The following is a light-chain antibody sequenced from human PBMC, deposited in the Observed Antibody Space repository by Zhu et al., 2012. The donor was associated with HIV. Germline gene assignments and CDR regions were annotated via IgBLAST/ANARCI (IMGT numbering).Light chain of an antibody. CDR3: QQYNSFPYT. CDR1: QSISSW. V-gene: IGKV1-5*03. CDR2: KAS. Sequence: DIQMTQSPSTLSASVGDRVTITCRASQSISSWLAWYQQKPGKAPKLLIYKASSLESGVPSRFSGSGSGTEFTLTISSLQPDDFATYYCQQYNSFPYTFGQGTKLEIK. J-gene: IGKJ2*01.